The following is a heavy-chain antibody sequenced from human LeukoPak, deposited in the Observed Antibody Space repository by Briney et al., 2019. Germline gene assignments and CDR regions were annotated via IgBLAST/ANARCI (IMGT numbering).Heavy chain of an antibody. V-gene: IGHV4-34*01. CDR2: INHSGST. CDR3: ARWGYDFWSGYFPPLDY. D-gene: IGHD3-3*01. CDR1: GGSFSGYY. Sequence: KTSGTLSLTCAVYGGSFSGYYWSWIRQPPGKGLEWIGEINHSGSTNYNPSLKSRVTISVDTSKNQFSLKLSSVTAADTAVYYCARWGYDFWSGYFPPLDYWGQGTLVTVSS. J-gene: IGHJ4*02.